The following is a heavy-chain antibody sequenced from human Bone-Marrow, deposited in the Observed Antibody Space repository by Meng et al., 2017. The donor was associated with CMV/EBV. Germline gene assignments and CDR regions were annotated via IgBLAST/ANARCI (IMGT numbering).Heavy chain of an antibody. CDR3: ARAGSAYDILTGYQWAMGY. Sequence: GGSRRLSCAASGFTFSSYAMHWVRQAPGKGLEWVAVISYDGSNKYYADSVKGRFTISRDNSKNTLYLQMNSLRAEDTAVYYCARAGSAYDILTGYQWAMGYWGQGTLVTVSS. D-gene: IGHD3-9*01. J-gene: IGHJ4*02. CDR1: GFTFSSYA. CDR2: ISYDGSNK. V-gene: IGHV3-30-3*01.